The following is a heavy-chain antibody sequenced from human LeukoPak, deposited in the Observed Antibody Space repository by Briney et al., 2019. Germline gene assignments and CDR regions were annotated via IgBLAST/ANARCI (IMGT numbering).Heavy chain of an antibody. CDR3: ARVRVRGVITTAYYYYYYMDV. CDR1: GYTFTSYY. J-gene: IGHJ6*03. D-gene: IGHD3-10*01. V-gene: IGHV1-46*01. CDR2: INPSGGST. Sequence: ASVKVSCKASGYTFTSYYMHWVRQAPGQGLEWMGIINPSGGSTSYAQKFQGRVTMTRDTSTSTVYMELSSLRSEDTAVYYCARVRVRGVITTAYYYYYYMDVWGKGTTVTVSS.